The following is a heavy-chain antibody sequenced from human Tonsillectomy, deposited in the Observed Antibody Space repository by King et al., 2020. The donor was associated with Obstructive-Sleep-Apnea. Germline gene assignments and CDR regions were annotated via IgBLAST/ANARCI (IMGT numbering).Heavy chain of an antibody. V-gene: IGHV4-39*07. Sequence: LQLQESGPGLVKPSETLSPTCTVSGGPISSSSYYWGWIRQPPGKGLEWIGGSYYSGGSYYNPSLKSRVTISVDTSKNQFSLKLSSVTAPDTAVYYCARVLRYFGRNWFDPWGQGTLVTVSS. J-gene: IGHJ5*02. CDR3: ARVLRYFGRNWFDP. CDR1: GGPISSSSYY. CDR2: SYYSGGS. D-gene: IGHD3-9*01.